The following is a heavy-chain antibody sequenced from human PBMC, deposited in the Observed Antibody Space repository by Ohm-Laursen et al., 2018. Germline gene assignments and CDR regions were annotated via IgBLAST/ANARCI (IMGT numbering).Heavy chain of an antibody. J-gene: IGHJ4*02. Sequence: SLRLSCAASGFTFNNFGMHWVRQAPGKGLEWVAVVSYDERYKNYVDSVKGRFTVSRDNSKDTLYLQMNSLRNEDSAIYYCAKDVGVAFAYDSWGQGTLVTVSS. CDR3: AKDVGVAFAYDS. CDR1: GFTFNNFG. CDR2: VSYDERYK. D-gene: IGHD2-15*01. V-gene: IGHV3-30*18.